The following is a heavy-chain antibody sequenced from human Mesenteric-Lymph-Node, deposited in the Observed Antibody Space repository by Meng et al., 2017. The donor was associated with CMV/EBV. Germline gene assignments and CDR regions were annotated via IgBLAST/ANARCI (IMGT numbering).Heavy chain of an antibody. J-gene: IGHJ4*01. V-gene: IGHV3-23*01. CDR2: ISGSGGST. CDR1: FTFSSYA. CDR3: AKSVGSGSYYTVRPYFYY. D-gene: IGHD3-10*01. Sequence: FTFSSYAMSWVRQAPGKGLEWVSAISGSGGSTYYADSVKGRFTISRDNSNNTLYLPLHSLQAPPPAVYSFAKSVGSGSYYTVRPYFYY.